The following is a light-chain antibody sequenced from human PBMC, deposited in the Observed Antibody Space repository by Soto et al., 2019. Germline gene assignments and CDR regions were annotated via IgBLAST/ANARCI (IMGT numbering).Light chain of an antibody. CDR2: TAS. CDR1: QGISSW. V-gene: IGKV1-12*01. Sequence: DIQMTQSPSSVSESVGERVTITCRASQGISSWLAWYQQKPGKASTLLISTASNLQSGVPSRFSGSGSGTDFTLTISSLQPEDFATYFCQQGHSFPITFGQGTRLEIK. J-gene: IGKJ5*01. CDR3: QQGHSFPIT.